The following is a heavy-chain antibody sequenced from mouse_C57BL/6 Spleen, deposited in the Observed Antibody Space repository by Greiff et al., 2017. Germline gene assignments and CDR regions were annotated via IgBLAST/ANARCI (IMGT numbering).Heavy chain of an antibody. D-gene: IGHD2-5*01. Sequence: QVQLKESGPGLVQPSQSLSITCTVSGFSLTSYGVHWVRQSPGKGLEWLGVIWSGGSTDYTAAFISRLSISKDNSKSQVFFKMNSLQADDTAIYYCARISVYSKDYAMDYWGQGTSVTVSS. CDR2: IWSGGST. V-gene: IGHV2-2*01. CDR3: ARISVYSKDYAMDY. CDR1: GFSLTSYG. J-gene: IGHJ4*01.